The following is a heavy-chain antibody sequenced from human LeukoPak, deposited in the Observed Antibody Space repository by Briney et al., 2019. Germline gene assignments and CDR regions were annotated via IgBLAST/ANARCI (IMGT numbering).Heavy chain of an antibody. CDR2: INTNTGQP. Sequence: ASVKVSCKTSGYRFSNYDINWVRQAPGQGLEWMGWINTNTGQPTYAQDFTGRFVFSLDTSAATVYLQISGLEAEDTAIYYCAREYERIRGDGLGVWGQGTLVAVSA. CDR3: AREYERIRGDGLGV. CDR1: GYRFSNYD. D-gene: IGHD3-10*01. V-gene: IGHV7-4-1*02. J-gene: IGHJ4*02.